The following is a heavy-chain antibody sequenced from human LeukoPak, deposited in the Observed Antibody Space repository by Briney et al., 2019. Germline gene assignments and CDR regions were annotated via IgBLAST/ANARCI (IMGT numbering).Heavy chain of an antibody. CDR3: AIHEGRDYYDSSGYYVY. Sequence: PGASVKVSCKASGYTFTNHAMHWVRQAPGQGLEWMGWINTADGNTKYSQKLQGRVTMTTDTSTSTAYMELRSLRSDDTAVYYCAIHEGRDYYDSSGYYVYWGQGTLVTVSS. J-gene: IGHJ4*02. D-gene: IGHD3-22*01. CDR1: GYTFTNHA. CDR2: INTADGNT. V-gene: IGHV1-3*04.